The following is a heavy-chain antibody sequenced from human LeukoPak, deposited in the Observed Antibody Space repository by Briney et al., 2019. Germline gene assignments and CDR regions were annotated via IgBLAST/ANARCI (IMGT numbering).Heavy chain of an antibody. CDR2: ISAYNGNT. CDR1: GGTFSSYA. CDR3: ARVREITMIVVVIERYYFDY. J-gene: IGHJ4*02. V-gene: IGHV1-18*01. D-gene: IGHD3-22*01. Sequence: ASVKVSCKASGGTFSSYAISWVRQAPGQGLEWMGWISAYNGNTNYAQKLQGRVTMTTDTSTSTAYMELRSLRSDDTAVYYCARVREITMIVVVIERYYFDYWGQGTLVTVSS.